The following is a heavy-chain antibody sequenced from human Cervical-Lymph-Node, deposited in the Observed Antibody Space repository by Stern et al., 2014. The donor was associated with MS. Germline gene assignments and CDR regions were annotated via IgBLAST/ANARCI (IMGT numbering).Heavy chain of an antibody. CDR1: GFNLEIYA. CDR3: VKAGTYEPIDY. Sequence: VQLVESGGGLLQPGESLRLSCAASGFNLEIYAMSWVRQAPGKGLEWVSAITGSGGSTHYADSVKGRFTLSRDISKNTLFLQMNSLRVEDTAIYYCVKAGTYEPIDYWGQGTLVAVSS. V-gene: IGHV3-23*04. J-gene: IGHJ4*02. D-gene: IGHD3-10*01. CDR2: ITGSGGST.